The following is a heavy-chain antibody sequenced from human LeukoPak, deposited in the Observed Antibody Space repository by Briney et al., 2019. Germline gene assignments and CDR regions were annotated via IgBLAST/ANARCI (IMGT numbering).Heavy chain of an antibody. D-gene: IGHD1-26*01. CDR2: ISYDGSNK. CDR3: PRDLGSYSDY. Sequence: GGSLRRSCAASGFTFSNYAMHWVRQAPGKGLEWVAVISYDGSNKYYTDSVKGRFTISGDSSKNTLYLQMNSLRPEDTAVYYCPRDLGSYSDYWGQGTLVTVSS. CDR1: GFTFSNYA. V-gene: IGHV3-30*04. J-gene: IGHJ4*02.